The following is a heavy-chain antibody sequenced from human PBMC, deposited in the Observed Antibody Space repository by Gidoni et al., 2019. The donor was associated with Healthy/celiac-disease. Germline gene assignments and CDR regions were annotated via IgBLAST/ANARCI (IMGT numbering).Heavy chain of an antibody. D-gene: IGHD6-13*01. CDR2: IRSSSSYI. V-gene: IGHV3-21*01. J-gene: IGHJ2*01. Sequence: EVQLVESGGGLVKPGGSLRLSCAASGFTFSRYSMNWVRQAPGKGLEWVSSIRSSSSYIYYADSVKGRFTISRDNAKNSLYLQMNSLRAEDTAVYYCARETYSSSWYGYFDLWGRGTLVTVSS. CDR3: ARETYSSSWYGYFDL. CDR1: GFTFSRYS.